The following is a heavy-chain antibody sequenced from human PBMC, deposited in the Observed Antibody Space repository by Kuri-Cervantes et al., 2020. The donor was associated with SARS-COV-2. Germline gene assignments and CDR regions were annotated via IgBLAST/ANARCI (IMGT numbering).Heavy chain of an antibody. CDR3: VLGPHSSSWSWYFDL. CDR1: GGSSSGYY. CDR2: INHSGST. D-gene: IGHD6-13*01. J-gene: IGHJ2*01. Sequence: SETLSLTCAVYGGSSSGYYWSWIRQPPGKGLEWIGEINHSGSTNYNPPLKSPVTISLDTPKNQFSLKLSSVTAADTALYYCVLGPHSSSWSWYFDLWGRGTLVTVSS. V-gene: IGHV4-34*01.